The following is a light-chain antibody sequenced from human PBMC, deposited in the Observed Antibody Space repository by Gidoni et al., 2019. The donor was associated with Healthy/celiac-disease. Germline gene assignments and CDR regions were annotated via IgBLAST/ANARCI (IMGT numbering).Light chain of an antibody. CDR2: AAS. Sequence: DIQLTQSPSSLSASVGDRVTIPCRASQSSSTYLNWYQQKPGKAPKLLIYAASSLQSGVQSRFSGSGSGTDFTLTISSLQPEDFANYYCQQSYSTPVTFGGGTKVEIK. V-gene: IGKV1-39*01. CDR3: QQSYSTPVT. J-gene: IGKJ4*01. CDR1: QSSSTY.